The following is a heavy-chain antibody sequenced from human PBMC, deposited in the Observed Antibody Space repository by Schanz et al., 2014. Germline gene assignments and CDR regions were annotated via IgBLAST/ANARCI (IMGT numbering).Heavy chain of an antibody. V-gene: IGHV1-3*04. CDR2: INTGSGDT. CDR3: ARGIGGYGANNYFDY. J-gene: IGHJ4*02. CDR1: EYSFTSYS. D-gene: IGHD5-12*01. Sequence: QVHIVQSGAEVKRPGASVKVSCKASEYSFTSYSMHWVRQAPGQRLEWMGWINTGSGDTKYSQNFQGRVTITRDTSASTAYMELSSLRSEDTAVYSCARGIGGYGANNYFDYWGQGTLVNVSS.